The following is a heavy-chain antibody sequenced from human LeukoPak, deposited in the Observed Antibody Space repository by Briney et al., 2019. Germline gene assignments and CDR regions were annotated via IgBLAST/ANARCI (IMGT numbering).Heavy chain of an antibody. J-gene: IGHJ6*02. V-gene: IGHV3-9*02. Sequence: GRSLRLSCVVSGFNSEDHAMHWVRQAPGKGLEWVSGIYWSSSGTGYADSVKGRFTVSRDSAKNSLYLQMNSLRPEDTALLCKDMNPGGADVWGQGTTVTVSS. CDR2: IYWSSSGT. CDR1: GFNSEDHA. D-gene: IGHD2-15*01. CDR3: DMNPGGADV.